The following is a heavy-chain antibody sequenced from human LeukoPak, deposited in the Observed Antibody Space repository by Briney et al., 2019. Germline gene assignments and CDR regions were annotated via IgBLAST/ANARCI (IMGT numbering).Heavy chain of an antibody. CDR3: ARGGQLADY. CDR1: GGSFSGYY. CDR2: INHSGST. D-gene: IGHD6-13*01. Sequence: NPSETLSLTCAVYGGSFSGYYWSWTRQPPGKGLEWIGEINHSGSTNYNPSLKSRVTISVDTSKNQFSLKLSSVTAADTAVYYCARGGQLADYWGQGTLVTVSS. V-gene: IGHV4-34*01. J-gene: IGHJ4*02.